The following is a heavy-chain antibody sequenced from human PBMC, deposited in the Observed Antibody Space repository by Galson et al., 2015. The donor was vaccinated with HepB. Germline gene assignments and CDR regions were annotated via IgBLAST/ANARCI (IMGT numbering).Heavy chain of an antibody. V-gene: IGHV3-48*04. D-gene: IGHD3-22*01. J-gene: IGHJ5*02. CDR3: ARELYTMIVPGGWFDP. CDR1: GFTFSSYS. Sequence: SLRLSCAASGFTFSSYSMNWVRQAPGKGLEWVSYISSSSSTIYYADSVKGRFTISRDNAKNSLYLQMNSLRAEDTAVYYCARELYTMIVPGGWFDPWGQGTLVTVSS. CDR2: ISSSSSTI.